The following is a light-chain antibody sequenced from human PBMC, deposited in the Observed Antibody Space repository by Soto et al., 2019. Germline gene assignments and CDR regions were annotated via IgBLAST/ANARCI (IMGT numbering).Light chain of an antibody. Sequence: QSVLTQSPSASASRGQSVTISCTGSSGDVGAYNYVSWYQQHPGKAPKLIIYEVNKRPSGVPDRFSGSKSGITASLTVSGLQADDEADYYCGAHAGSNTWVFGGGTKVTVL. J-gene: IGLJ3*02. CDR1: SGDVGAYNY. CDR2: EVN. V-gene: IGLV2-8*01. CDR3: GAHAGSNTWV.